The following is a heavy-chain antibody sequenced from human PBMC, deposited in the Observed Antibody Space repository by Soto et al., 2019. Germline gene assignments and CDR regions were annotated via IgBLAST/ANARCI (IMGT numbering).Heavy chain of an antibody. D-gene: IGHD2-15*01. V-gene: IGHV4-34*01. J-gene: IGHJ4*02. CDR3: AREVYCSGGSCYSRTLDY. Sequence: QVQLQQWGAGLLKPSETLSLTCAVYGGSFSGYYWSWIRQPPGKGLEWLGEINHSGSTNYNPSLKSRVTISVDTSKNQFSLKLSSVTAADTAVYYGAREVYCSGGSCYSRTLDYWGQGTLVTVSS. CDR1: GGSFSGYY. CDR2: INHSGST.